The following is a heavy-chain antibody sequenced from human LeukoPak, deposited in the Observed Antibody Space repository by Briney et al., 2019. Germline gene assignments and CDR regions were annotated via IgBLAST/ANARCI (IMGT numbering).Heavy chain of an antibody. CDR1: GFTFSSYA. CDR3: ARAQVDYLVNWFDP. V-gene: IGHV3-30*04. D-gene: IGHD3-16*01. CDR2: ISYDGSNK. Sequence: PGRSLRLSCAASGFTFSSYAMHWVRQAPGKGLEWVAVISYDGSNKYYADSVKGRFTISRDNSKNTLYLQMNSLRAEDTAVYYCARAQVDYLVNWFDPWGQGTLVTVSS. J-gene: IGHJ5*02.